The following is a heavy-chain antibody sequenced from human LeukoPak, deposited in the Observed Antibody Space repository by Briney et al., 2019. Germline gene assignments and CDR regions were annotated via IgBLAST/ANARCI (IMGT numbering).Heavy chain of an antibody. J-gene: IGHJ4*02. CDR1: GYSFTSYW. D-gene: IGHD6-19*01. CDR3: ACSGYSSGWNFDY. Sequence: GESPKISCKGSGYSFTSYWIGWVRQMPGKGLEWMGIIYPGDSDTRYSPSFQGQVTISADKSISTAYLQWSSLKASDTAMYYCACSGYSSGWNFDYWGQGTLVTVSS. V-gene: IGHV5-51*01. CDR2: IYPGDSDT.